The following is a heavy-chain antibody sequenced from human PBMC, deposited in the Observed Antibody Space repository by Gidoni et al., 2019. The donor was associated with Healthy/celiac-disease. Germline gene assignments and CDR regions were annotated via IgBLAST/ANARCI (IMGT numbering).Heavy chain of an antibody. Sequence: EVQLLESGGGLVQPGGSLSLSCAASGFTFSSYAMSWVRQAPGKGLEWVSAISGSGGSTYYADSVKGRFTISRDNSKNTLYLQMNSLRAEDTAVYYCAKRRGYYYDSSGLHYWGQGTLVTVSS. CDR1: GFTFSSYA. D-gene: IGHD3-22*01. CDR3: AKRRGYYYDSSGLHY. V-gene: IGHV3-23*01. J-gene: IGHJ4*02. CDR2: ISGSGGST.